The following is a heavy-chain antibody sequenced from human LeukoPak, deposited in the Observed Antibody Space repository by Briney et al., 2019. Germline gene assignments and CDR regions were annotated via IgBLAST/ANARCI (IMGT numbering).Heavy chain of an antibody. J-gene: IGHJ4*02. CDR2: IHSDGSST. CDR3: ARDIYSKSGDDY. D-gene: IGHD6-13*01. Sequence: SGGSLRLSCVASGFTFSTYWMHWVRQAPGKGLVWVARIHSDGSSTTYADSVKGRFTISRDNAKNTPYLQMNSLRAEDTAVYYCARDIYSKSGDDYWGQGTLVTVSS. CDR1: GFTFSTYW. V-gene: IGHV3-74*01.